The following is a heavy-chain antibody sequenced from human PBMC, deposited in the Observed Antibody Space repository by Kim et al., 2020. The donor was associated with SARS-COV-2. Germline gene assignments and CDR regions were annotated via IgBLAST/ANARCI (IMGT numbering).Heavy chain of an antibody. Sequence: ASVKVSCKASGYTFTSYYMHWVRQAPGQGLEWMGIINPSGGSTSYAQKFQGRVTMTRDTSTSTVYMELSSLRSEDTAVYYCARSFGSDYTRGRYYYGMDVWGQGTTVTVSS. CDR3: ARSFGSDYTRGRYYYGMDV. CDR1: GYTFTSYY. D-gene: IGHD3-10*01. J-gene: IGHJ6*02. CDR2: INPSGGST. V-gene: IGHV1-46*01.